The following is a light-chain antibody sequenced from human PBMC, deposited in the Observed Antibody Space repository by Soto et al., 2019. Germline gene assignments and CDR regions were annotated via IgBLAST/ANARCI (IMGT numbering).Light chain of an antibody. Sequence: EMVLAQSPATLSWSPGERATLSCRASQSVSSYLAWYQQKPGQAPRLLIYDASNRATGIPARFSGSGSGTDFNLTISSLEPEDFAVYYCQQRSNWPTFRQGTRLEIK. V-gene: IGKV3-11*01. CDR3: QQRSNWPT. J-gene: IGKJ5*01. CDR2: DAS. CDR1: QSVSSY.